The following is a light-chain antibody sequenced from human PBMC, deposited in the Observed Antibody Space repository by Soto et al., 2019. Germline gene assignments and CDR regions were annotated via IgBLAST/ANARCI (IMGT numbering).Light chain of an antibody. CDR3: MQGTYWPIT. CDR2: TVS. J-gene: IGKJ5*01. Sequence: VVMTQSPLSLPVTLGQPASISCRSSQSLVYTDGNAYLNWFHQRPGQSPRRLIYTVSNRDSGVPDRFGGSGSGTDFTLKISRVEAEDVGVYYCMQGTYWPITFGQGTRLEIK. V-gene: IGKV2-30*01. CDR1: QSLVYTDGNAY.